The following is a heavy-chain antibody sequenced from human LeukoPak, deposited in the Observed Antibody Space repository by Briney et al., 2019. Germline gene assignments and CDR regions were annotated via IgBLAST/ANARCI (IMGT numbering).Heavy chain of an antibody. CDR2: ISGSGGST. Sequence: GGSLRLSCAASGFTFSTYAMSWVRQAPGKGLEWVSAISGSGGSTYYADSVKGRFTISRDNSKNTLYLQMNSLRAEDTAVYYCAKGMVGYCSSTSCYHAFDIWGQGTMVTVSS. V-gene: IGHV3-23*01. J-gene: IGHJ3*02. CDR1: GFTFSTYA. CDR3: AKGMVGYCSSTSCYHAFDI. D-gene: IGHD2-2*01.